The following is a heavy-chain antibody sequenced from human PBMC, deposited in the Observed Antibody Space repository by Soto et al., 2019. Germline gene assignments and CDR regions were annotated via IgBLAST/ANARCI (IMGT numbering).Heavy chain of an antibody. D-gene: IGHD6-19*01. CDR1: GFTFSSYA. J-gene: IGHJ6*02. Sequence: GGSLRLSCAASGFTFSSYAMHWVRQAPGKGLEWVAVISYDGSNKYYADSVKGRFTISRDNSKNTLYLQMNSLRAEDTAVYYCAREEDVQWLVPIYYYGMDVWGQGTTVTVSS. CDR2: ISYDGSNK. CDR3: AREEDVQWLVPIYYYGMDV. V-gene: IGHV3-30-3*01.